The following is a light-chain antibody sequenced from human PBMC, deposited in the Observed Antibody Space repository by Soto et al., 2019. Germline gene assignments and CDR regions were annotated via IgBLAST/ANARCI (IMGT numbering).Light chain of an antibody. J-gene: IGKJ3*01. CDR2: TAS. Sequence: IQLTQSPSSLSASVGDRVTITCRASQGISSYLAWYQQKPGKAPKLLIYTASTLQSGVPPRFSGSGSGTDFTLTISSLQPEDFATYFCQQFNSYPRTFGPGTKVDIK. CDR3: QQFNSYPRT. V-gene: IGKV1-9*01. CDR1: QGISSY.